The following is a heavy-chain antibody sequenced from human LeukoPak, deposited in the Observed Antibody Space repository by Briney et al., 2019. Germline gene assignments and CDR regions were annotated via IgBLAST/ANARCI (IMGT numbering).Heavy chain of an antibody. CDR3: ARVYSSGWEVSDY. Sequence: GGSLRLSCAASGFSFSDHYMYWVRQAPGKGLEWVGRIRKEDDNYITQYAASVKDRFTISRDDSKSSLYLHMNSLKVEDTALYYCARVYSSGWEVSDYWGQGTLVTVSS. J-gene: IGHJ4*02. CDR2: IRKEDDNYIT. V-gene: IGHV3-72*01. CDR1: GFSFSDHY. D-gene: IGHD6-19*01.